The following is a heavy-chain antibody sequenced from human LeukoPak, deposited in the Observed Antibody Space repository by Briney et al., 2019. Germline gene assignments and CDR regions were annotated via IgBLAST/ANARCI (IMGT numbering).Heavy chain of an antibody. V-gene: IGHV3-53*04. J-gene: IGHJ4*02. CDR1: GFTVSSNY. CDR3: ARVGSGWYDFDY. CDR2: IYSGSSGT. D-gene: IGHD6-19*01. Sequence: GGSLRLSCAASGFTVSSNYMSWVRQAPGKGLEWVSVIYSGSSGTYYTDSVKGRFTISRYNSKNTLYLQMNSLRAEDTAVYYCARVGSGWYDFDYWGQGTLVTVSS.